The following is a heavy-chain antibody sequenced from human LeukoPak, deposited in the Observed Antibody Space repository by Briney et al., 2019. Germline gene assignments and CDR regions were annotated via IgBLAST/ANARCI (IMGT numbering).Heavy chain of an antibody. D-gene: IGHD6-19*01. CDR2: IHYSGKV. CDR1: GGSLRSSGHW. Sequence: SETLSLTCTVSGGSLRSSGHWWVWIRQPPGTGLEWIGSIHYSGKVYYNPSLKSRVTTYVDTSTDQFSLRLSSATAADTAIYYCARQSGDQSSAWYFDAWGQGTLVTVSS. V-gene: IGHV4-39*01. CDR3: ARQSGDQSSAWYFDA. J-gene: IGHJ4*02.